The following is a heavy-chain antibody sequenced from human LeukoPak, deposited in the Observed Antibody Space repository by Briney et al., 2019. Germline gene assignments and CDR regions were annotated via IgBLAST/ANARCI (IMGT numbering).Heavy chain of an antibody. CDR2: IYYSGST. D-gene: IGHD1-7*01. J-gene: IGHJ5*02. V-gene: IGHV4-31*03. Sequence: SQTLSLTCTVSGGSISSGGYYWSWIRQHPGKGLEWIGYIYYSGSTYYNPSLKSRVTISVDTSKNQFSLKLSSVTAADTAVYYCARGTPIYPGRGTHFITGTTFVENWFDPWGQGTLVTVSS. CDR3: ARGTPIYPGRGTHFITGTTFVENWFDP. CDR1: GGSISSGGYY.